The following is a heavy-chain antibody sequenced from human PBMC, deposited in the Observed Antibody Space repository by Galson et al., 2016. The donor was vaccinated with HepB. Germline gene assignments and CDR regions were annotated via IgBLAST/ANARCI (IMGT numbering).Heavy chain of an antibody. J-gene: IGHJ4*02. V-gene: IGHV5-51*01. Sequence: QSGAEVTKPGESLQISCRGSGSSFSRYWIGWGRQMPGKGLEWLGNIYPGDPDTQYSPSFRGQVSISADKSITTAYLQWISLKASDTAFYYCAKRGSGWSLFDSWGQGTQVTVSS. CDR3: AKRGSGWSLFDS. CDR1: GSSFSRYW. D-gene: IGHD6-19*01. CDR2: IYPGDPDT.